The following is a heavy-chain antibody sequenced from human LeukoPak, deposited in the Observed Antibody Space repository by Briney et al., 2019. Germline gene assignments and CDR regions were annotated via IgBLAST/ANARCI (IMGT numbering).Heavy chain of an antibody. CDR3: ARGRPHGNDY. V-gene: IGHV3-74*01. CDR2: IASDGSST. CDR1: GSTFSSYW. J-gene: IGHJ4*02. Sequence: PGGSLRLSCAASGSTFSSYWMNWVRQAPGKGLVWVSRIASDGSSTTYADSVKGRFSISRDNAKNTLYLQMSSLRVEDTAVYYCARGRPHGNDYWGQGTLVTVSS. D-gene: IGHD4-23*01.